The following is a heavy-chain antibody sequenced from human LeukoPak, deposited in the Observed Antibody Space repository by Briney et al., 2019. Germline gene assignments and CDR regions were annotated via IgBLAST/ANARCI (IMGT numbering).Heavy chain of an antibody. CDR1: GFTFDDYA. CDR3: AKLRAARVVNDAFDI. CDR2: ISWNSGSI. Sequence: PGRSLRLSCAASGFTFDDYAMHWVRQAPGKGLEWVSGISWNSGSIGYADSVKGRFTISRDNAKNSLYLQMNSLRAEDTALYYCAKLRAARVVNDAFDIWGQGTMVTVSS. V-gene: IGHV3-9*01. D-gene: IGHD4-23*01. J-gene: IGHJ3*02.